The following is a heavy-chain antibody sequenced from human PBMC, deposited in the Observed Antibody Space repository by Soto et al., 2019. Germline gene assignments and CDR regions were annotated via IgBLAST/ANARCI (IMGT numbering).Heavy chain of an antibody. CDR3: AREKCSSNNCYLVGYYGLDV. D-gene: IGHD2-2*01. Sequence: GSLRLSCAGSGFNFTDYNMNWVRQAPGKGLEWVSSISSTGRYIYYGDSVRGRITVSRDNGKNSLFLQMNNLGAEDTAVYYSAREKCSSNNCYLVGYYGLDVWGQGTTVTVSS. J-gene: IGHJ6*02. V-gene: IGHV3-21*01. CDR1: GFNFTDYN. CDR2: ISSTGRYI.